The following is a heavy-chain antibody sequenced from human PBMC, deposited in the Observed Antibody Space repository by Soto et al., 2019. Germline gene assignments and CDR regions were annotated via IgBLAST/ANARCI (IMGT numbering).Heavy chain of an antibody. J-gene: IGHJ5*02. CDR1: GGSINSGGYY. V-gene: IGHV4-31*03. Sequence: PSETLSLTCTVSGGSINSGGYYWSWIRQHPGKGLEWIGYIYNTGSSYYNPSLKTRVSISRDISKNQFSLNLRSVTAADTAVFYCASGYGGKETESWGQGTLVTVSS. D-gene: IGHD4-17*01. CDR2: IYNTGSS. CDR3: ASGYGGKETES.